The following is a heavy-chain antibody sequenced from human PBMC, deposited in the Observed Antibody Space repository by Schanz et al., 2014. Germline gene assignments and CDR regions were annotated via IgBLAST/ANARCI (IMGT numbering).Heavy chain of an antibody. CDR1: GFTLSSYA. J-gene: IGHJ4*02. CDR3: AKQIHYDILTVTRN. Sequence: EVRLVESGGGLVQPGGSLRLSCEAYGFTLSSYAMHWVRQAPGKGLEWVSALSGSGGSTYYADSVKGRFTISRDNSKNTLYLQMNSLRAEDTAVYYCAKQIHYDILTVTRNWGQGTLVTVSS. V-gene: IGHV3-23*04. D-gene: IGHD3-9*01. CDR2: LSGSGGST.